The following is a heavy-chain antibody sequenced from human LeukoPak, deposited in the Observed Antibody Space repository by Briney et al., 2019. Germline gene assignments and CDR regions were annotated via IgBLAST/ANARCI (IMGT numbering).Heavy chain of an antibody. J-gene: IGHJ4*02. CDR2: INQDASAK. CDR1: GFSFTYFW. CDR3: ASRSYESGSYFKRD. D-gene: IGHD3-10*01. V-gene: IGHV3-7*01. Sequence: GGSLRLSCAASGFSFTYFWMTWVRQAPGKGLEWVANINQDASAKYYVDSVKGRFTISRDNAKKSLYLLMNNLTAEDTAVYYCASRSYESGSYFKRDWGQGALVTVSS.